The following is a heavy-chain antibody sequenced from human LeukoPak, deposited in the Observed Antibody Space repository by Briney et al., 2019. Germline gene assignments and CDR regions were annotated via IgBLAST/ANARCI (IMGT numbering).Heavy chain of an antibody. Sequence: GGALRLSCAASGFTFSSYSMNWVRQAPGKGLEWVSYISSSSSTIYYADSVKGRFTISRDNAKNSLYLQMNSLRDDDTAVYYCAREGYSSGWYYFDYWGQGTLVTVSS. CDR1: GFTFSSYS. CDR2: ISSSSSTI. V-gene: IGHV3-48*02. CDR3: AREGYSSGWYYFDY. J-gene: IGHJ4*02. D-gene: IGHD6-19*01.